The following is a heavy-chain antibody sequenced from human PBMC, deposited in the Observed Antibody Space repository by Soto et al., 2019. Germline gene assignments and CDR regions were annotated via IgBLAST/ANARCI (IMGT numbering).Heavy chain of an antibody. J-gene: IGHJ2*01. V-gene: IGHV1-3*01. CDR2: INAGNGNT. CDR1: GYTFSTYA. Sequence: ASVKVSCNASGYTFSTYAMHLVRQAPGQRLEWMGWINAGNGNTKYSQKFQGRVTITRDTSASTAYMELSSLRSEDTAVYYCARAPSWWYFDLWGRGTLVTVSS. CDR3: ARAPSWWYFDL.